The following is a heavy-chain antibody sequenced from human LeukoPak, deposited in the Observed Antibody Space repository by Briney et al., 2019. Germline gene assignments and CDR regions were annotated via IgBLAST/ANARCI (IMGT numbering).Heavy chain of an antibody. V-gene: IGHV1-18*01. D-gene: IGHD3-10*01. CDR1: GYTFSSYG. J-gene: IGHJ4*02. Sequence: ASVKVSCKASGYTFSSYGINWVRQAPGQRLEWMGWISAYNANTNYAQKLQGRVTMTTDTSTSTAYMELRSLKSDDTAVYFYARGVKFGSPDYWGQGTLVTVSS. CDR3: ARGVKFGSPDY. CDR2: ISAYNANT.